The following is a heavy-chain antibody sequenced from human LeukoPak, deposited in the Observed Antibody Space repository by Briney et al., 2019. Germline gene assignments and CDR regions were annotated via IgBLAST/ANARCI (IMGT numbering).Heavy chain of an antibody. J-gene: IGHJ4*02. Sequence: PGGSLRLSCAASGFTFSNYGMSWIRQPPGKGLEWIGSIYHSGGTYYNPSLTSRVTISVDTSNNQFSLKLSSVTAADTAVYYCARTPTVPYYFDYWGQGTLVTVSS. CDR1: GFTFSNYG. CDR3: ARTPTVPYYFDY. CDR2: IYHSGGT. V-gene: IGHV4-38-2*01. D-gene: IGHD4-17*01.